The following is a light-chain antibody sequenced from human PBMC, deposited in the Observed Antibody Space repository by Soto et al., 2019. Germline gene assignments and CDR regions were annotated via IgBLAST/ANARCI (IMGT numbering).Light chain of an antibody. V-gene: IGKV3-20*01. J-gene: IGKJ3*01. CDR2: GAS. CDR3: DQYCSSPRFT. Sequence: EIVLTQSPGTLSLSPGERATLSCRASQSVSSSYLAWYQQKPGQAPRLLIYGASSRATGIPDRFSGSGSGTDCTLTITVLEREDFAVYYCDQYCSSPRFTFGPGTKVDIK. CDR1: QSVSSSY.